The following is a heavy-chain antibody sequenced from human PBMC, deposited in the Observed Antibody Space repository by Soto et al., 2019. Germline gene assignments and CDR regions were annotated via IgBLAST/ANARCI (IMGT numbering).Heavy chain of an antibody. CDR3: ARVNNWNDPKDY. D-gene: IGHD1-1*01. Sequence: SETLSLTCTVSGGSISSYYWSWIRQPAGKGLEWIGRIYTSGSTNYNPSLKSRVTMSVDTSKNQFSLKLSSVTAADTGVYYWARVNNWNDPKDYWGQGTLVTVSS. V-gene: IGHV4-4*07. J-gene: IGHJ4*02. CDR2: IYTSGST. CDR1: GGSISSYY.